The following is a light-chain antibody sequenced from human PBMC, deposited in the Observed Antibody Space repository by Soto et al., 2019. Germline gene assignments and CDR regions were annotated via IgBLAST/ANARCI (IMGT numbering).Light chain of an antibody. Sequence: QLVLTQPPSASGTPGQRVTISCSGSSSNIGSNTVNWYQQLPGTAPKLLIYSNNQRPSGVPDRFSGSKSGTSASLAISGLQSEDEADYYCAAWDDSLHVVFGGGTKLTVL. J-gene: IGLJ2*01. V-gene: IGLV1-44*01. CDR1: SSNIGSNT. CDR2: SNN. CDR3: AAWDDSLHVV.